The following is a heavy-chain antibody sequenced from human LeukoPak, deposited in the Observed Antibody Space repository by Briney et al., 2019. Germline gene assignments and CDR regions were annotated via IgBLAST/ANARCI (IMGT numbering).Heavy chain of an antibody. Sequence: GGSLRLSCTASGFTFSNYAMSCVRDAPGKGLEWGSSISGSGGNTYNADSVQGRFTISRDNSKNTLYLQMNSLRAEDTAVYYCAKSPGSYSSQLHYWGQGTLVTVSS. J-gene: IGHJ4*02. V-gene: IGHV3-23*01. CDR1: GFTFSNYA. D-gene: IGHD4-11*01. CDR2: ISGSGGNT. CDR3: AKSPGSYSSQLHY.